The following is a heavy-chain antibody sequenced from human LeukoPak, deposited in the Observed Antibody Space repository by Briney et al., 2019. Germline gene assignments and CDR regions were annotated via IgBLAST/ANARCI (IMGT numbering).Heavy chain of an antibody. J-gene: IGHJ6*02. V-gene: IGHV3-30*03. CDR2: ISYGGSEK. CDR3: ARDHLGYCSSTSCPAYYYYCYGMDV. Sequence: GGSLRLSCVVSGFTFSTYGMHGVRQAPGKGLECVAVISYGGSEKYIADSGKGRFTISRDNSKNTLYLQMNSLRAEDTAVYYCARDHLGYCSSTSCPAYYYYCYGMDVWGQGTTVTVSS. D-gene: IGHD2-2*01. CDR1: GFTFSTYG.